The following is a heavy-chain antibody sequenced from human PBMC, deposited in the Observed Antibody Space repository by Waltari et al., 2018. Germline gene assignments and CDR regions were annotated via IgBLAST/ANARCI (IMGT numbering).Heavy chain of an antibody. CDR2: INHSGST. D-gene: IGHD3-10*01. Sequence: QVQLQQWGAGLLKPSETLSLTCAVYGGSFSGYYWSWIRQPPGKGLEWIGEINHSGSTNYNPSLKSRVTISVDTSKNQFSLKLSSVTAADTAVYYCASGQGITILYWGQGTLVTVSS. V-gene: IGHV4-34*01. J-gene: IGHJ4*02. CDR1: GGSFSGYY. CDR3: ASGQGITILY.